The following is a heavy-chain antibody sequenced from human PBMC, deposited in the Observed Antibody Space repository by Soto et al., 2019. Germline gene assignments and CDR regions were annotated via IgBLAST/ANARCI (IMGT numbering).Heavy chain of an antibody. CDR1: GGSISSGGYY. CDR3: ARDAPDYDILTGYYRGSVVDY. J-gene: IGHJ4*02. D-gene: IGHD3-9*01. CDR2: IYYSGST. Sequence: QVQLQESGPGLVKPSQTLSLTCTVSGGSISSGGYYWSWIRQHPGKGLEWIGYIYYSGSTYYNPYLKSRVTISVDTSKNQFSLKLSSVTAADTAVYYCARDAPDYDILTGYYRGSVVDYWGQGTLVTVSS. V-gene: IGHV4-31*03.